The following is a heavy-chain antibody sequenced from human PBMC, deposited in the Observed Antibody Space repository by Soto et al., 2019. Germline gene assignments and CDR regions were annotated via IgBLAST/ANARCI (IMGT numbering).Heavy chain of an antibody. J-gene: IGHJ4*02. Sequence: QVQLLESGGGVVQPGRSLRLSCAASGFTFSSYGMHWIRQAPGKGLELVAVISYDGSNKYYADSVKGRFTVSRDNSKNPLYLQRNGLRADDTAVYYCVKSHSGAGTQDRVVTPVSDWGKGSLVTVSS. V-gene: IGHV3-30*18. CDR1: GFTFSSYG. CDR3: VKSHSGAGTQDRVVTPVSD. D-gene: IGHD2-21*02. CDR2: ISYDGSNK.